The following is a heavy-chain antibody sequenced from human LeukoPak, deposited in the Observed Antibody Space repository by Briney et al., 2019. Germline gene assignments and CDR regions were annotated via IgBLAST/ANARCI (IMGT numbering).Heavy chain of an antibody. CDR1: GYSFSSYW. Sequence: GESLKISCKGSGYSFSSYWIGWVRPMPGRGLEWMGIIFPADSDTRYSPSFQGQVTISEDKSMNNVYLQWSSLKASDTAMYYCVKCDSSGYFFDYWGQGTLVTVSS. V-gene: IGHV5-51*01. J-gene: IGHJ4*02. CDR2: IFPADSDT. CDR3: VKCDSSGYFFDY. D-gene: IGHD3-22*01.